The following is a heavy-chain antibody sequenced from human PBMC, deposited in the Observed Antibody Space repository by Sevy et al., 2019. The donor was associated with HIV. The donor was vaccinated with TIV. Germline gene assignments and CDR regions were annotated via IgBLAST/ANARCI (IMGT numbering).Heavy chain of an antibody. Sequence: GGSLRLSCAASGFTFSSYSMNWVRQAPGKGLEWVSSISSSSSYIYYADSVKGRFTISRDNAKNSLYLQMNSLRAEDTAVYYCVRGRYSSGWYLKVDYGMDVWGQGTTVTVSS. CDR1: GFTFSSYS. J-gene: IGHJ6*02. V-gene: IGHV3-21*01. CDR2: ISSSSSYI. CDR3: VRGRYSSGWYLKVDYGMDV. D-gene: IGHD6-19*01.